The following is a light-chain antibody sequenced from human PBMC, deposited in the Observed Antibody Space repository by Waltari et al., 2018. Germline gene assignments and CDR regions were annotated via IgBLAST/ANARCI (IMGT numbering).Light chain of an antibody. Sequence: QSALTQPASVSGSPGQSITISCTGTSRDVGTYNIVSWDQQHPGKAPKLLISEVSERPSGVSDRFSASKSADTASLTISGLQAEDEADYYCCSYSRSTTFVIFGGGTKLTVL. CDR2: EVS. J-gene: IGLJ2*01. CDR1: SRDVGTYNI. CDR3: CSYSRSTTFVI. V-gene: IGLV2-23*02.